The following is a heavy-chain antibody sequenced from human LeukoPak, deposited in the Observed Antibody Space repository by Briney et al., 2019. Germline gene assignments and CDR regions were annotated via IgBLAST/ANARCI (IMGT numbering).Heavy chain of an antibody. Sequence: GGSLRLSCAASGFTVRSNYMSWVRQAPGKGLEWVSSISSTSSYVNYADSVKGRFTISRDNAKNSLYLQMNSLRAEDTAVFYCARSLTAAAGNLGYWGQGTLVTVSS. J-gene: IGHJ4*02. D-gene: IGHD6-13*01. V-gene: IGHV3-21*01. CDR3: ARSLTAAAGNLGY. CDR2: ISSTSSYV. CDR1: GFTVRSNY.